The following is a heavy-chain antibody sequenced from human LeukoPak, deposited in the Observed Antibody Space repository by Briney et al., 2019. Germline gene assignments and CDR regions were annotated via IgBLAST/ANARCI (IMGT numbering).Heavy chain of an antibody. CDR3: ASESDRFGELFPDY. D-gene: IGHD3-10*01. CDR2: ISSSSSTI. V-gene: IGHV3-48*01. CDR1: GFTFSSYS. Sequence: GGSLRLSCAASGFTFSSYSMNWVRQAPGKGLEWVSYISSSSSTIYYADSVKGRFTISRDNAKNSLYLQMNSLRAEDTAVYYCASESDRFGELFPDYWGQGPWSPSPQ. J-gene: IGHJ4*02.